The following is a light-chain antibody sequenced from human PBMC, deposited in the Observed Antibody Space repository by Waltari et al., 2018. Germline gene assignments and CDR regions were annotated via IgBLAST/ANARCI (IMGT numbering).Light chain of an antibody. CDR2: VNSDGSH. CDR1: SGYGRNV. J-gene: IGLJ3*02. V-gene: IGLV4-69*01. CDR3: QTGGHGTWV. Sequence: LVLTQSLSASASLGASVKLTCTLSSGYGRNVIAWLQQQPGKGPRYLMKVNSDGSHRQGDDVPDRVSASKSGTECELTISSLQSEDDADYVCQTGGHGTWVFGGGTKLTVL.